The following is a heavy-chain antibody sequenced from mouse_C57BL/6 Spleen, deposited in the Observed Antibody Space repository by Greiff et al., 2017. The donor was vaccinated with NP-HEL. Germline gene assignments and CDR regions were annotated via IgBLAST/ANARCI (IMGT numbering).Heavy chain of an antibody. CDR2: IRNKANGYTT. V-gene: IGHV7-3*01. J-gene: IGHJ2*01. D-gene: IGHD1-1*01. CDR3: ARWDTTVESFDY. Sequence: EVKLVESGGGLVQPGGSLSLSCAASGFTFTDYYMSWVRQPPGKALEWLGFIRNKANGYTTEYSASVKGRFTISRDNSQSILYLQMNALRAEDSATYYCARWDTTVESFDYWGQGTTLTVSS. CDR1: GFTFTDYY.